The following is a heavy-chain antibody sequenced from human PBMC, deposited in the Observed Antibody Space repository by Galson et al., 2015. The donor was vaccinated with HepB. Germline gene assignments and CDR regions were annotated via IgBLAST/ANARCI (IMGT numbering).Heavy chain of an antibody. J-gene: IGHJ5*02. CDR2: IYPGDSDT. CDR3: ARLLRGRYCSGGSCWGNWFDP. Sequence: QSGAEVKKPGESLKISCKGSGYSFTSYWIGWVRQMPGKGLEWMGIIYPGDSDTRYSPSFQGQVTISADKSISTAYLQWSSLKASDTATYYCARLLRGRYCSGGSCWGNWFDPWGQGTLVTVSS. CDR1: GYSFTSYW. V-gene: IGHV5-51*01. D-gene: IGHD2-15*01.